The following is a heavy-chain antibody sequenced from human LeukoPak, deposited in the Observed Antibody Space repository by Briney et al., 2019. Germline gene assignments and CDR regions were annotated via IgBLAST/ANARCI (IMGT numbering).Heavy chain of an antibody. Sequence: SETLSLTCAVYGGSFSGYYWSWIRQPPGKGLEWIGEINHSGSTNYNPSLKSRVTISVDTPKNQFSLKLSSVTAADTAVYYCARALSGYYPSWGQGTLVTVSS. D-gene: IGHD3-22*01. CDR2: INHSGST. CDR1: GGSFSGYY. J-gene: IGHJ4*02. CDR3: ARALSGYYPS. V-gene: IGHV4-34*01.